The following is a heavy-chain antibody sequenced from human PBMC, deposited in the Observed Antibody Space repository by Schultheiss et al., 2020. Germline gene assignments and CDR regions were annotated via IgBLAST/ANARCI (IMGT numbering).Heavy chain of an antibody. CDR3: ASQGYSSGWYEFDY. Sequence: WGSLRLSCAVSGFTFSSYWMSWVRQAPGKGLEWVANIKQDGSEKYYVDSVKGRFTISRDNAKNSLYLQMNSLRAEDTAVYYCASQGYSSGWYEFDYWGQGTLVTVSS. V-gene: IGHV3-7*02. J-gene: IGHJ4*02. CDR1: GFTFSSYW. D-gene: IGHD6-19*01. CDR2: IKQDGSEK.